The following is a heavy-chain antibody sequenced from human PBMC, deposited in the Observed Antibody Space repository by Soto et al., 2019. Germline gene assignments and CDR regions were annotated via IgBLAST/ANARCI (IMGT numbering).Heavy chain of an antibody. D-gene: IGHD6-25*01. CDR1: GFTFSNYT. J-gene: IGHJ4*02. V-gene: IGHV3-23*01. Sequence: XGGLRLTCTASGFTFSNYTMSWVRQAPGMGLEWVSTISDSGVNTFFGDSMKDRFTISRDNSKSTVYLQLNTVRAEDTAIYYCERAIGADFFDDWGQGTLVTVSS. CDR3: ERAIGADFFDD. CDR2: ISDSGVNT.